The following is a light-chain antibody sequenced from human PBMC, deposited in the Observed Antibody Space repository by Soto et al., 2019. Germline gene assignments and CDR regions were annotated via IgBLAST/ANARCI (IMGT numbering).Light chain of an antibody. J-gene: IGKJ4*01. V-gene: IGKV1-12*01. Sequence: DIQMTQSPSSLSASVVDRVTITCRASQGINNWLAWYQQKPGKAPKLLIYAASSLQSAVPSRFSGSGFGTDFTLTISSLQSEDFATYFCQKANSFPLTCGGGPKGDIK. CDR3: QKANSFPLT. CDR1: QGINNW. CDR2: AAS.